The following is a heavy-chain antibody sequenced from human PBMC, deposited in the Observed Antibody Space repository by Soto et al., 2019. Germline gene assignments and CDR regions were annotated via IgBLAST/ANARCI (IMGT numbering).Heavy chain of an antibody. Sequence: QVQLVQSGAEVKKPGSSVKVSCKASGGTFSSYTISWVRLAPGQGLEWMGRIIPILGIANYAQKFQGRVTITADKSTSTAYMELSSLRSEDTAVYYCASSIAARGYWYFDLWGRGTLVTVSS. CDR2: IIPILGIA. CDR1: GGTFSSYT. J-gene: IGHJ2*01. D-gene: IGHD6-6*01. V-gene: IGHV1-69*02. CDR3: ASSIAARGYWYFDL.